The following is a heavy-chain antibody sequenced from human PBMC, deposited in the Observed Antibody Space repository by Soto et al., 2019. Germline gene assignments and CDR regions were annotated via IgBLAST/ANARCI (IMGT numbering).Heavy chain of an antibody. J-gene: IGHJ5*02. CDR3: ARSGLPDPVVVVGHTPFDP. CDR1: GYTFTNYD. Sequence: QVQLVQSRAEVKKPGASVKVSCKASGYTFTNYDINWVRQAPGQGLEWMGWISAYNGDTNYAQKLQGRVTMTADTSTSTAYMELRSLRSDDTAVYYCARSGLPDPVVVVGHTPFDPWGQGTLVTVSS. CDR2: ISAYNGDT. V-gene: IGHV1-18*01. D-gene: IGHD2-15*01.